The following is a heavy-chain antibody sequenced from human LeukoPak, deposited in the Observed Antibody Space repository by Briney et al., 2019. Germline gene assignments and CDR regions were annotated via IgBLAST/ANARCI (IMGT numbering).Heavy chain of an antibody. V-gene: IGHV3-23*01. D-gene: IGHD2-15*01. J-gene: IGHJ4*02. CDR2: MSSSDDGR. CDR1: GFSFSSYA. CDR3: AKAPVTSCRGAFCCPFDY. Sequence: GGSLRLSCATSGFSFSSYAMSWVRQAPGKGLEWVSAMSSSDDGRYYAASVRGRFTISRDTSRSTLYLQMNSLRAEDAAVYYCAKAPVTSCRGAFCCPFDYWGQGTLVTVSS.